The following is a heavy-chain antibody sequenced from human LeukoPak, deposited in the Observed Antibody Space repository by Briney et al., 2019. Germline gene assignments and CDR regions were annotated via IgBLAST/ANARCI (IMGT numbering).Heavy chain of an antibody. V-gene: IGHV1-8*02. CDR3: ARWWGYSSSWYAPYYYGMDV. Sequence: ASVKVSCKASGYTFTSYYMHWVRQAPGQGLEWMGWMNPNSGNTGYAQKFQGRVTMTRNTSISTAYMVLSSLRSEDTAVYYCARWWGYSSSWYAPYYYGMDVWGQGTTVTVSS. D-gene: IGHD6-13*01. CDR2: MNPNSGNT. J-gene: IGHJ6*02. CDR1: GYTFTSYY.